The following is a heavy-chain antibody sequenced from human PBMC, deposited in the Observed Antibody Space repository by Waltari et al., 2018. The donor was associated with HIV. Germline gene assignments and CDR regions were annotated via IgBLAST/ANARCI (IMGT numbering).Heavy chain of an antibody. J-gene: IGHJ5*02. CDR3: ARVGRMIVVVITENWFDP. D-gene: IGHD3-22*01. Sequence: QLQLQESGPGLVKPSETLSLTCTVSGGSISSSSYYWGWIRQPPGKGLEWIGSIYYSGSTYYNPSLKSRVTISVDTSKNQFSLKLSSVTAADTAVYYCARVGRMIVVVITENWFDPWGQGTLVTVSS. CDR1: GGSISSSSYY. V-gene: IGHV4-39*07. CDR2: IYYSGST.